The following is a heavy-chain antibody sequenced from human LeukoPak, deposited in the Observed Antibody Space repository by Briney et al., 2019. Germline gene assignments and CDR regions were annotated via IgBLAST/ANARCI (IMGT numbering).Heavy chain of an antibody. CDR1: GFTFSSYS. Sequence: PGGSLRLSCAASGFTFSSYSMNWFRQAPGKGLEWVSSISSSSSYIYYADSVKGRFTISRDNAKNSLYLQMNSLRAEDTAVYYCANSPKALGYCSSTSCYGWGQGTLVTVSS. CDR3: ANSPKALGYCSSTSCYG. V-gene: IGHV3-21*01. D-gene: IGHD2-2*01. CDR2: ISSSSSYI. J-gene: IGHJ4*02.